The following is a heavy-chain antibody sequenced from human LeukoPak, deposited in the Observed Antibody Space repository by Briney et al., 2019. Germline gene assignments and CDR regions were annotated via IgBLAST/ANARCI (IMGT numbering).Heavy chain of an antibody. CDR3: ARDYYDSSGYYSPYYYYGMDV. D-gene: IGHD3-22*01. Sequence: GGSLRLSCAASGFTFSSYSMNWVRQAPGRGLEWVSYISSSGSTIYYADSVRGRFTISRDNAKNSLYLQMNSLRAEDTAVYYCARDYYDSSGYYSPYYYYGMDVWGQGTTVTVSS. J-gene: IGHJ6*02. V-gene: IGHV3-48*04. CDR1: GFTFSSYS. CDR2: ISSSGSTI.